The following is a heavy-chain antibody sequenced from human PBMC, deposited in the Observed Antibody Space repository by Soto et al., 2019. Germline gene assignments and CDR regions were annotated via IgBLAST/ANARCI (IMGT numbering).Heavy chain of an antibody. CDR1: GGSFSGYY. Sequence: SETLSLTCAVYGGSFSGYYWSWIRQPPGKGLEWIGEINHSGSTNYNPSLKSRVTISVDTSKNQFSLKLSSVTAADTAVYYCARGRDWITIFGVVTPYYFDYWGQGTLVTVSS. CDR2: INHSGST. J-gene: IGHJ4*02. CDR3: ARGRDWITIFGVVTPYYFDY. D-gene: IGHD3-3*01. V-gene: IGHV4-34*01.